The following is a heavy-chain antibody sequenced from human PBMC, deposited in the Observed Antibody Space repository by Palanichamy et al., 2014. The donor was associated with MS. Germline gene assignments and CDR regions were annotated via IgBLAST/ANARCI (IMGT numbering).Heavy chain of an antibody. Sequence: EVQLLEVWGRLGTTGGSLRLSCAASGFTFSNYGMNWVRQTPGKGLEWVSGISGGGSNINYADSVKGRFTISRDNSKNTLFLQLNSLRAEDTAVYYCARDRRVQVVTATREDVFDFWGQGTMVTVSS. CDR1: GFTFSNYG. J-gene: IGHJ3*01. CDR2: ISGGGSNI. V-gene: IGHV3-23*01. D-gene: IGHD2-21*02. CDR3: ARDRRVQVVTATREDVFDF.